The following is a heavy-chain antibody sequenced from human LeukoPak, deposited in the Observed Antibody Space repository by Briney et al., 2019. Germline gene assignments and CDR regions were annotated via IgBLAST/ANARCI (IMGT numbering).Heavy chain of an antibody. Sequence: PSETLSLTCTVSGGSISSSSYYWGWIRQPPGKGLEWIGYIYHSGSTYYNPSLKSRVTISVDRSKNQFSLKLSSVTAADTAVYYCASTYYYDSSGYREDYWGQGTLVTVSS. J-gene: IGHJ4*02. V-gene: IGHV4-39*07. D-gene: IGHD3-22*01. CDR3: ASTYYYDSSGYREDY. CDR1: GGSISSSSYY. CDR2: IYHSGST.